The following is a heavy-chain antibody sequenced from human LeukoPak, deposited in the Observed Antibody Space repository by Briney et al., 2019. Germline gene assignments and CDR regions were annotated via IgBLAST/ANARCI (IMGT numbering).Heavy chain of an antibody. CDR2: IYTSGST. V-gene: IGHV4-61*02. J-gene: IGHJ6*02. Sequence: SQTLSLTCTVSGGSISSGSYYWSWIRQPAGKGLEWIGRIYTSGSTNYNPSLKSRVTISVVTSKNQFSLKLSSVTAADTAVYYCARDIDYGDYYAYYYGMDVWGQGTTVTVSS. CDR1: GGSISSGSYY. CDR3: ARDIDYGDYYAYYYGMDV. D-gene: IGHD4-17*01.